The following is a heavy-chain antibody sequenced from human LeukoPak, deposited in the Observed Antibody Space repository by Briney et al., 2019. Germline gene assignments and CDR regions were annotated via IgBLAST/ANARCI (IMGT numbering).Heavy chain of an antibody. CDR3: ARDFLRVDTAMDLFDY. J-gene: IGHJ4*02. CDR1: GGSISSSSYY. V-gene: IGHV4-39*07. Sequence: PSGTLSLTCTVSGGSISSSSYYWGWIRQPPGKGLEWIGSIYYSGSTYYNPSLKSRVTISVDTSKNQFSLKLSSVTAADTAVYYCARDFLRVDTAMDLFDYWGQGTLVTVSS. CDR2: IYYSGST. D-gene: IGHD5-18*01.